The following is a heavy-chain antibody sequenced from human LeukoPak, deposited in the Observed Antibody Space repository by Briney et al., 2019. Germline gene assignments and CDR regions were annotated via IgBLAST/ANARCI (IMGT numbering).Heavy chain of an antibody. CDR3: ARVGGYSYGYREFDY. CDR1: GFSFRTTT. CDR2: ISTGGGAT. V-gene: IGHV3-23*01. J-gene: IGHJ4*02. Sequence: GGSLRLSCAASGFSFRTTTMHWVRQAPGKGLEWVSTISTGGGATYYTDSVKGRFTISRDNSENTLYLQMNSLRAEDTAVYYCARVGGYSYGYREFDYWGQGTLVTVSS. D-gene: IGHD5-18*01.